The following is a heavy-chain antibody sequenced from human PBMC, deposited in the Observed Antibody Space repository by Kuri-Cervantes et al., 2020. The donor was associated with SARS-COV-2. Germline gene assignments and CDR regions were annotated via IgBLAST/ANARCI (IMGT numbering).Heavy chain of an antibody. Sequence: WIRQPPGKGLEWIGSIYYSGSTYYNPSLKSRVTISVDTSKNQFSLKLSSVTAADTAVYYCARGWGICSSTSCYDYYGMDVWGQGTTVTVSS. CDR3: ARGWGICSSTSCYDYYGMDV. J-gene: IGHJ6*02. V-gene: IGHV4-39*01. CDR2: IYYSGST. D-gene: IGHD2-2*01.